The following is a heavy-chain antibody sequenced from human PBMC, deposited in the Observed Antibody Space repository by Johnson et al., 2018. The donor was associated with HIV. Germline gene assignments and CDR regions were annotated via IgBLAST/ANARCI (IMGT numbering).Heavy chain of an antibody. D-gene: IGHD6-19*01. Sequence: VQLVESGGGLVQPGGSLRLSCAASGFTVSSNYMNWVRQAPGKGLEWVSVIYSGGSTFYADSVKGRFTISRDNSKNTLYLQMNNLRAEDTAVYYCAREGGQWLVLVDAFDIWGQGTMVTVSS. V-gene: IGHV3-66*01. CDR2: IYSGGST. J-gene: IGHJ3*02. CDR3: AREGGQWLVLVDAFDI. CDR1: GFTVSSNY.